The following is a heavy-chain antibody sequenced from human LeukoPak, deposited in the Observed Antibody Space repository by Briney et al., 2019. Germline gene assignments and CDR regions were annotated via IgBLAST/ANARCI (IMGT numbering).Heavy chain of an antibody. CDR2: IRANGETT. J-gene: IGHJ3*02. D-gene: IGHD7-27*01. Sequence: GGSLRLSCAASGFTFSSYSMNWVRQAPGKGLEWVSGIRANGETTYYADSVRGRFTISRDNSRSMVWLQMNSLTAEDTAMYYCGRDLNWGAFDIRGLGTLVTVSS. V-gene: IGHV3-23*01. CDR3: GRDLNWGAFDI. CDR1: GFTFSSYS.